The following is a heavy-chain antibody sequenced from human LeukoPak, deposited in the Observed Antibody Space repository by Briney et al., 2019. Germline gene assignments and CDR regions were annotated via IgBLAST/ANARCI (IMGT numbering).Heavy chain of an antibody. D-gene: IGHD3-10*01. J-gene: IGHJ5*02. CDR3: ATVYGSGSYWFDH. Sequence: GASVKVSCKASGGTFSSYAISWVRQAPGQGLEWMGGIIPIFGTANYAQKFQGRVTMTEDTSTDTVYMELSSLRSEDTAVYYCATVYGSGSYWFDHWGQGTLVTVSS. V-gene: IGHV1-69*06. CDR2: IIPIFGTA. CDR1: GGTFSSYA.